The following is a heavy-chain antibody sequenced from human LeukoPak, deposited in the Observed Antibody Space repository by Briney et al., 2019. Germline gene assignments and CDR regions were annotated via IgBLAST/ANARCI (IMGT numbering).Heavy chain of an antibody. CDR1: GGSISNYY. Sequence: PSETLSLTCTVSGGSISNYYWSWIRQPPGKGLEWIGEINHSGSTNYNPSLKSRVTISVDTSKNQFSLKLSSVTAADTAVYYCARVIPDLTIYGDYAYFDYWGQGTLVTVSS. CDR2: INHSGST. CDR3: ARVIPDLTIYGDYAYFDY. J-gene: IGHJ4*02. V-gene: IGHV4-34*01. D-gene: IGHD4-17*01.